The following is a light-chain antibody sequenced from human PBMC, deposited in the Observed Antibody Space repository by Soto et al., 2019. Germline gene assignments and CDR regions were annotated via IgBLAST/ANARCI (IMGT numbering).Light chain of an antibody. CDR1: SSDIGNYDL. CDR3: CSYVGPITFVL. CDR2: EGS. J-gene: IGLJ2*01. V-gene: IGLV2-23*03. Sequence: QSALTQPASVSGSPGQSITIPCTGISSDIGNYDLVSWYQHHPGKAPKLMIYEGSKRPSGVSHRFSGSKSGNTASLTVSGLQTEDEADYYCCSYVGPITFVLFGGGTQLTV.